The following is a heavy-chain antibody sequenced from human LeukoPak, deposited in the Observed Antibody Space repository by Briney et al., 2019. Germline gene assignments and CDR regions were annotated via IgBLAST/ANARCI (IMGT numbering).Heavy chain of an antibody. V-gene: IGHV3-7*01. J-gene: IGHJ4*02. CDR1: GFTFSSYW. CDR2: IEQDGGEK. Sequence: GGSLRLSCAASGFTFSSYWMSWVRQAPGKGLEWVANIEQDGGEKYYVDSVKGRFTISRDNAKNSLYLQMNSLRAEDTAVYYCARPYYYDSSGYYYYWGQGTLVTVSS. CDR3: ARPYYYDSSGYYYY. D-gene: IGHD3-22*01.